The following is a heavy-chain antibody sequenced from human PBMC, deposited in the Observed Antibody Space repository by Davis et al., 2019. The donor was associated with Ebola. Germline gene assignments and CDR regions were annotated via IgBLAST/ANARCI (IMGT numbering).Heavy chain of an antibody. V-gene: IGHV5-10-1*04. CDR2: IDPSDSYT. D-gene: IGHD3-3*01. CDR3: ATIYDFWSGYLGAFDI. J-gene: IGHJ3*02. CDR1: GYSFTSYW. Sequence: PGGSLRLSCKGSGYSFTSYWISWVRQMPGKGLEWMGNIDPSDSYTNYSPSFQGQVTISADKSISTAYLQWSSLKASDTAMYYCATIYDFWSGYLGAFDIWGQGTMVTVSS.